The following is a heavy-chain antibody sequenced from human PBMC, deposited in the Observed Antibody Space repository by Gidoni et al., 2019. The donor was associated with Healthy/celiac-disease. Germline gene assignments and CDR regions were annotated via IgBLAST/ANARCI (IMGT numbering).Heavy chain of an antibody. CDR1: GFSLSTSGVG. CDR2: IYWNDDK. D-gene: IGHD3-22*01. J-gene: IGHJ4*02. CDR3: AHSRRCYYDSSGYYGLYYFDY. Sequence: QITLKESGPTLVKPTQTRTLTCTFSGFSLSTSGVGVGWIRQPPGKALEWLALIYWNDDKRYSPSLKSRLTVTKDTSKNQVVLTMTNMDPVYTATYYCAHSRRCYYDSSGYYGLYYFDYWGQGTLVTVSS. V-gene: IGHV2-5*01.